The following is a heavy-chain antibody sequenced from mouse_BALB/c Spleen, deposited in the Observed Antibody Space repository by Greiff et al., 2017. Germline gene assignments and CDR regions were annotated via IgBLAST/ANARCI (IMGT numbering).Heavy chain of an antibody. Sequence: QVQLKESGPGLVQPSQSLSITCTVSGFSLTSYGVHWVRQSPGKGLEWLGVIWSGGSTDYNAAFISRLSISKDNSKSQVFFKMNSLQANDTAIYYCARNLNYYGSRGYWYFDVWGAGTTVTVSS. CDR1: GFSLTSYG. V-gene: IGHV2-2*02. D-gene: IGHD1-1*01. J-gene: IGHJ1*01. CDR3: ARNLNYYGSRGYWYFDV. CDR2: IWSGGST.